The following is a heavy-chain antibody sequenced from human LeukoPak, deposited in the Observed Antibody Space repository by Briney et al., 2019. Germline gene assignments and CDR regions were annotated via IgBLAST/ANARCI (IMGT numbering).Heavy chain of an antibody. D-gene: IGHD1-26*01. J-gene: IGHJ4*02. CDR3: ARDREVGATGYYFDY. CDR1: GGFISSGSYY. V-gene: IGHV4-61*02. CDR2: IYTSGST. Sequence: SQTLSLTCTVSGGFISSGSYYWSWIRQPAGKGLEWIGRIYTSGSTTYNSSLKSRVTISLDTSKNHFSLRLSSVTAADTAVYYCARDREVGATGYYFDYWGQGTLVTVSS.